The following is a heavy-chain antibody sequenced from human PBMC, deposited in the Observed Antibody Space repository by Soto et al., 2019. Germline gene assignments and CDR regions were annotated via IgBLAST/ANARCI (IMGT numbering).Heavy chain of an antibody. J-gene: IGHJ4*02. CDR1: GGTFSSYA. CDR3: ARDGPPYCGGDCYPWY. D-gene: IGHD2-21*02. CDR2: IIPIFGTA. V-gene: IGHV1-69*05. Sequence: QVQLVQSGAEVKKPGSSVKVSCKASGGTFSSYAISWVRQAPGQGLEWMGGIIPIFGTANYAQKFQGRVTSTXDEXTXKAYMEVSSLRSEDTAVYYCARDGPPYCGGDCYPWYWGQGTLVTVSS.